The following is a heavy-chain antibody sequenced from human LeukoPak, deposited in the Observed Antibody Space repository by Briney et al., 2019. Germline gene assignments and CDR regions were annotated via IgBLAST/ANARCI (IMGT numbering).Heavy chain of an antibody. CDR3: ATTRRYSSSWDRGFFDY. CDR2: ISGSGDST. V-gene: IGHV3-23*01. J-gene: IGHJ4*02. CDR1: EFTFSTYA. D-gene: IGHD6-13*01. Sequence: GGSLRLSCAASEFTFSTYAMSWVRQAPGKGLEWVSAISGSGDSTYYADSVKGRFIISRDYSKNTLYLQMNSLRAEDTAVYYCATTRRYSSSWDRGFFDYWGQGTLVTVSS.